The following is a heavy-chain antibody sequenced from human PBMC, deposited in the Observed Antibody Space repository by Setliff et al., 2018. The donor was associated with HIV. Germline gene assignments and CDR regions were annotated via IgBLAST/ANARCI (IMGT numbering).Heavy chain of an antibody. V-gene: IGHV4-39*01. J-gene: IGHJ4*02. CDR2: IYYSGST. CDR3: ARSRMTMFRGVISLFDQ. Sequence: PSETLSLTCTVSGGSINSGSYYWGWIRQPPGKELEWIGSIYYSGSTFYNPSLKSRVTISVTTSKNQFSLNLNSVTAADTAVYYCARSRMTMFRGVISLFDQWXLGTLVTVS. CDR1: GGSINSGSYY. D-gene: IGHD3-10*01.